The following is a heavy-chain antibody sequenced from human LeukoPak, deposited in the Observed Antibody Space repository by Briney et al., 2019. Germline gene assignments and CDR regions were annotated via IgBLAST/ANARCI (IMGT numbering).Heavy chain of an antibody. J-gene: IGHJ4*02. D-gene: IGHD1-26*01. Sequence: SETLSLTCGVSGGSVTSTNWWTWVRQPPGKGLEWIGEVHLDGRTNYNPSLKSRLTISVDLSENHISLKLTSVTAADTAVYYCARDLIVSLVCWGQGTLVTVSS. CDR1: GGSVTSTNW. CDR2: VHLDGRT. CDR3: ARDLIVSLVC. V-gene: IGHV4-4*02.